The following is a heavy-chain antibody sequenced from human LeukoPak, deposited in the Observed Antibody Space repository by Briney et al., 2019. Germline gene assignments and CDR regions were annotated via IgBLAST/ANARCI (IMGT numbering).Heavy chain of an antibody. CDR1: GFTFSDYY. V-gene: IGHV3-11*06. Sequence: GGSLRLSCAASGFTFSDYYMSWIRQAPGKGLEWVSYISSSSSHTNYADSVKGRFTISRDNAKNSLYLQMNSLRAEDTAVYYCARGSRVWFGELLFDYWGQGTLVTVSS. CDR2: ISSSSSHT. D-gene: IGHD3-10*01. CDR3: ARGSRVWFGELLFDY. J-gene: IGHJ4*02.